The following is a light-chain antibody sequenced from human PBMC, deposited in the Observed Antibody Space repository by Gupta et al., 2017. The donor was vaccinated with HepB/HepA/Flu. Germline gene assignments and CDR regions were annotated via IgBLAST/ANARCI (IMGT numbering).Light chain of an antibody. J-gene: IGKJ5*01. Sequence: DIQMTQSPSSLSASVGDRVTITCRASQSINKYLNWYEQKPGKAPKLLIYATSSLQSGVPSRFSGSGSGTEFTLTISKLQPEDFATYYCQQSYNTPLTFGQGTRLEIK. CDR2: ATS. V-gene: IGKV1-39*01. CDR1: QSINKY. CDR3: QQSYNTPLT.